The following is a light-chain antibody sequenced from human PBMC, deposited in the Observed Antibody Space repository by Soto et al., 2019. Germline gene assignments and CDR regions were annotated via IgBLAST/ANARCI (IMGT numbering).Light chain of an antibody. Sequence: DIQMTQSPSSLSASVGDRVTITCRASQSISSYLNWYQQKPGKAPKPLIYAASSLQSGVPSRFSGSGSGTDFTLTISSLQPEDFATYYCQQSYSTPLIPFGQGTRLEIK. V-gene: IGKV1-39*01. CDR3: QQSYSTPLIP. CDR2: AAS. J-gene: IGKJ5*01. CDR1: QSISSY.